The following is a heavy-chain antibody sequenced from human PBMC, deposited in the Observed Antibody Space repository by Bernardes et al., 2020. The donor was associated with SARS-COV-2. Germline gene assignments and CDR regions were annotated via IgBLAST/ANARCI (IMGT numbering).Heavy chain of an antibody. D-gene: IGHD6-13*01. CDR1: GYTFTNYD. CDR2: MNPNSENT. J-gene: IGHJ6*02. Sequence: ASVKVSCEASGYTFTNYDIHWVRQATGQGLEWMGWMNPNSENTAYGQKFQGRLTMTRNTSISTAYMELSGLRSEDTALYYCARMGIIAGTGMNVYYAMDVWGQGTTVTVSS. V-gene: IGHV1-8*01. CDR3: ARMGIIAGTGMNVYYAMDV.